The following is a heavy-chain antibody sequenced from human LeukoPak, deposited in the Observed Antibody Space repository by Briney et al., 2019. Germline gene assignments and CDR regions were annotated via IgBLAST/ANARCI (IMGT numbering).Heavy chain of an antibody. Sequence: VQPGGSLRLSCAASGFTFSRSAMSWVRQAPGKGLEWVSSVTGSGASTYYADSVKGHFTISRDNAKNSLYLQMNSLRAEDTAVYYCAADGYNLDYWGQGTLVTVSS. CDR3: AADGYNLDY. V-gene: IGHV3-23*01. J-gene: IGHJ4*02. CDR2: VTGSGAST. D-gene: IGHD5-24*01. CDR1: GFTFSRSA.